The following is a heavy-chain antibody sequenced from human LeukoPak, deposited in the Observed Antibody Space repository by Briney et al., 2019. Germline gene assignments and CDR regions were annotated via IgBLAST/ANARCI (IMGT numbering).Heavy chain of an antibody. CDR1: GFTFSSYA. CDR3: ARDVEYCSGGSCYSGQFDY. CDR2: ISYDGSNK. D-gene: IGHD2-15*01. V-gene: IGHV3-30-3*01. Sequence: PGGSLRLSCAASGFTFSSYAMHWVRQAPGKGLEWVAVISYDGSNKYYADSVKGRFTISRDNSKNTLYLQMNSLRAEDTAVYYCARDVEYCSGGSCYSGQFDYWGQGTLVTVSS. J-gene: IGHJ4*02.